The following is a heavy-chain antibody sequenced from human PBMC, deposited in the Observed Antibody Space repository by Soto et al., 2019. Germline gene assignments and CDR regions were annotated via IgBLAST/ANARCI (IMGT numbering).Heavy chain of an antibody. CDR1: GYTFTGYY. CDR2: INPNSGGT. V-gene: IGHV1-2*02. J-gene: IGHJ5*02. CDR3: ARAKPAAGTDWFDH. Sequence: ASVKVSCKASGYTFTGYYMHWVRQAPGQGLEWMGWINPNSGGTNYAQKFQGRVTMTRDTSISTAYMELRRLRPDDTAVYYCARAKPAAGTDWFDHWGQGTLVTVSS. D-gene: IGHD6-13*01.